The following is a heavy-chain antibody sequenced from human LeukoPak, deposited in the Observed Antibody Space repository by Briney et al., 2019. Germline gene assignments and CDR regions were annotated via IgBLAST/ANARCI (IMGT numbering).Heavy chain of an antibody. J-gene: IGHJ4*02. CDR3: ARDPSNYFDY. CDR2: IYHSGST. CDR1: GGSFSGYY. V-gene: IGHV4-34*01. Sequence: SETLSLTCAVYGGSFSGYYWSWIRQPPGKGLEWIGSIYHSGSTYYNPSLKSRVTISVDTSKNQFSLKLSSVTAADTAVYYCARDPSNYFDYWGQGTLVTVSS.